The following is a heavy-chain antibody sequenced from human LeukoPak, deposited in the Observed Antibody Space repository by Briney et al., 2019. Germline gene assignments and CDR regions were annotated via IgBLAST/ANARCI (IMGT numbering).Heavy chain of an antibody. J-gene: IGHJ4*02. CDR1: GYTFTSYD. CDR3: ARSAALGYYYDSSGYPNFDY. V-gene: IGHV1-8*01. Sequence: ASVKVSCKASGYTFTSYDINWVRQATGQGLEWMGWMNPNSGNTGYAQKFQGRVTMTRNTSISTAYMELSSLRSEDTAVYYCARSAALGYYYDSSGYPNFDYWGQGTLVTVSS. CDR2: MNPNSGNT. D-gene: IGHD3-22*01.